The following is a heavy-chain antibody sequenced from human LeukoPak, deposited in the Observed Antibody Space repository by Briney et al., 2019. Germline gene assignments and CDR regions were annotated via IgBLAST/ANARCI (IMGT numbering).Heavy chain of an antibody. V-gene: IGHV5-10-1*01. D-gene: IGHD4-17*01. Sequence: GESLRISCKGSGYSFTSYWITWVRQIPGKGLEWMGRIDPSDSYTNYSPSFQGHVTISADKSISTAYLQWSSLKASDTAMYYCAARARDYGDFDFDYWGQGTLVTVSS. CDR3: AARARDYGDFDFDY. CDR1: GYSFTSYW. J-gene: IGHJ4*02. CDR2: IDPSDSYT.